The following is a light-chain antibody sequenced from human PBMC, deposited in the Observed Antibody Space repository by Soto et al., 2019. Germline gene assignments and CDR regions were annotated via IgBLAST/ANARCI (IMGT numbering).Light chain of an antibody. J-gene: IGKJ1*01. Sequence: EIVLTQSPGTLSFSPGERVTLSCRASRSVSSSYVAWYQQNPGQAPRLLIYGASNRATGVPDRFSGSGSGTDFTLNISRLEPEDFAVYYCQHYDNSPWTFGQGTKVEIK. V-gene: IGKV3-20*01. CDR3: QHYDNSPWT. CDR2: GAS. CDR1: RSVSSSY.